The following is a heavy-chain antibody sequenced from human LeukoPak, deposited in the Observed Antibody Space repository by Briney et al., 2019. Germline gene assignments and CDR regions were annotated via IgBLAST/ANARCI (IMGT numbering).Heavy chain of an antibody. CDR2: TYYRSKWYN. CDR1: GDSVSSNSAA. J-gene: IGHJ4*02. CDR3: ARASADYYDSSGYYLFDY. Sequence: SQTLSLTCAISGDSVSSNSAAWNWIRQSPSRGLERLGRTYYRSKWYNDYAVSVKSRITINPDTSKNQFSLQLNSVTPEDTAVYYCARASADYYDSSGYYLFDYWGQGTLVTVSS. V-gene: IGHV6-1*01. D-gene: IGHD3-22*01.